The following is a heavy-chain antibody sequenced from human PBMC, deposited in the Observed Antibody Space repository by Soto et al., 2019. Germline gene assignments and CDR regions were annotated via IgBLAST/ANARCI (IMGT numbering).Heavy chain of an antibody. CDR1: GFTFSNYA. Sequence: EVHLLESGGDLVQPGGSLRLSCAASGFTFSNYAMSWFRQAPGKGLDWVSGISGSAASTFYADSVKGRFTISRDNSKNTLYLQMNCLRPEDTAVYYCVKWTGGYCSGGRCYLDDPFDYWGQGTLVTVSS. J-gene: IGHJ4*02. CDR3: VKWTGGYCSGGRCYLDDPFDY. CDR2: ISGSAAST. V-gene: IGHV3-23*01. D-gene: IGHD2-15*01.